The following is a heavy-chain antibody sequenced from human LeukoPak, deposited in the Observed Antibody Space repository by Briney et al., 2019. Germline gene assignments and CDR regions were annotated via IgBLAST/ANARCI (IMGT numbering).Heavy chain of an antibody. CDR3: ARVRGDSGGPVFNS. J-gene: IGHJ4*02. V-gene: IGHV4-34*01. D-gene: IGHD2-21*01. CDR2: ISHSGST. Sequence: PSATLALTGAGYGGSFSGYCWSWIRQPPGQGLQWLGEISHSGSTNCNPSLKSRVSLSVATSKSQFSLKLTSLNAADTAIYFCARVRGDSGGPVFNSWGQGALVTVSS. CDR1: GGSFSGYC.